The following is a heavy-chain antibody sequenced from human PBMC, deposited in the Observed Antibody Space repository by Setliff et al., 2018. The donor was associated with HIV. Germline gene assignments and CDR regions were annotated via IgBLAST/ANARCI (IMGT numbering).Heavy chain of an antibody. V-gene: IGHV3-53*01. Sequence: PGGSLRLSCAASGITVSSNYMIWVRQAPGKGPEWVSVLYSAGNTFYADSVKGRFTVSRDDSKNSLFLQMNSLRAEDTAVYYCARGRLGSSGNTYYYYYLDYWGQGTLVTVSS. J-gene: IGHJ4*02. CDR2: LYSAGNT. CDR1: GITVSSNY. D-gene: IGHD2-15*01. CDR3: ARGRLGSSGNTYYYYYLDY.